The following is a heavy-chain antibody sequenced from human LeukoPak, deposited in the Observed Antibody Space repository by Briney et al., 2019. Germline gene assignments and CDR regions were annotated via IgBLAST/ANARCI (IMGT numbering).Heavy chain of an antibody. Sequence: SVKVSCKASGGTFCSYAISWVRQAPGQGLEWMGGIIPILGTANYVQKFQGRVTITTDESTSTAYMELSSLRSEDTAVYYCARVAAAHFDPWGQGTLVAVSS. J-gene: IGHJ5*02. V-gene: IGHV1-69*05. CDR2: IIPILGTA. CDR3: ARVAAAHFDP. CDR1: GGTFCSYA. D-gene: IGHD6-13*01.